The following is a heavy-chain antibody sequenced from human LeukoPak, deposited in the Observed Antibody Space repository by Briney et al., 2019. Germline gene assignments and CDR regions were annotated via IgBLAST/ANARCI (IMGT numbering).Heavy chain of an antibody. V-gene: IGHV3-33*01. Sequence: SLRLSXAASGFTFSSNGMHWVRQAPGKGLEWVAVIWYDGSNEYYADSVKGRFTISRDNSKNTLYLQMNSLRADDTAVYYCARLVGARGGYFDYWGQGTLVTVSS. J-gene: IGHJ4*02. CDR3: ARLVGARGGYFDY. D-gene: IGHD1-26*01. CDR2: IWYDGSNE. CDR1: GFTFSSNG.